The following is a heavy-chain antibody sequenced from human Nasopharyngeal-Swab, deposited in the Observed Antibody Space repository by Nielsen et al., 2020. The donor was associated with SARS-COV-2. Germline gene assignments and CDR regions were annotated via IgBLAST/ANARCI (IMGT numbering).Heavy chain of an antibody. CDR1: GFTFSSYS. V-gene: IGHV3-21*01. D-gene: IGHD3-3*01. Sequence: GESLKISCAASGFTFSSYSMNWVRQAPGKGLEWVSSITSGSSYIYYADSVKGRSTISRDNAKNSRFLQMNSLRAEDTAVYYCARGYDFRSGSNAFDIWGQGTMVTVSS. J-gene: IGHJ3*02. CDR3: ARGYDFRSGSNAFDI. CDR2: ITSGSSYI.